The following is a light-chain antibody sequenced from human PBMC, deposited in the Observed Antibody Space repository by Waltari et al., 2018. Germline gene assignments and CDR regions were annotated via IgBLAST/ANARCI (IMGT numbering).Light chain of an antibody. CDR3: VACDDSLNGPV. J-gene: IGLJ3*02. Sequence: QSVLTQPPSASGTPGQRVTISCAGSSSNIGSNTVNWYLQLPGTTPKLLIYRNESLPSGVPHRFSGPKSGTSASLAISGLRSADEADYYCVACDDSLNGPVFGGGTKLTVV. CDR1: SSNIGSNT. V-gene: IGLV1-44*01. CDR2: RNE.